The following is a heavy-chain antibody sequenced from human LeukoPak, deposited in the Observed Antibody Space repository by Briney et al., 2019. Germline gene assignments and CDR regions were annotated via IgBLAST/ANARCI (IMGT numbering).Heavy chain of an antibody. CDR1: GGSISSGGYY. CDR3: ARTSSSWLLEGRYFDY. Sequence: ASETLSLTCTVSGGSISSGGYYWSWIRQHPGKGLEWIGYIYYSGSTYYNPSLKSRVTISVDTSKNQFSLKLSPVTAADTAVYYCARTSSSWLLEGRYFDYWGQGTLVTVSS. V-gene: IGHV4-31*03. CDR2: IYYSGST. D-gene: IGHD6-13*01. J-gene: IGHJ4*02.